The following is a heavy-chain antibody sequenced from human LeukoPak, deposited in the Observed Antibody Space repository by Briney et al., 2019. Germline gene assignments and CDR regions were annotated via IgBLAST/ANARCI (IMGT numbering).Heavy chain of an antibody. CDR1: GGSFSGYY. V-gene: IGHV4-34*01. Sequence: PSETLSLTCAVYGGSFSGYYWSWIRQLPGKGLEWIGEINHSGSTNYNPSLKSRVTISVDTSKNQFSLKLSSVTAADTAVYYCAIGELILWFGEGDAFDIWGQGTMVTVSS. D-gene: IGHD3-10*01. CDR3: AIGELILWFGEGDAFDI. J-gene: IGHJ3*02. CDR2: INHSGST.